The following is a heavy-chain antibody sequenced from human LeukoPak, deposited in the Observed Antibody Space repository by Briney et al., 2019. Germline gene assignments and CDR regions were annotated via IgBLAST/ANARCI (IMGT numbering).Heavy chain of an antibody. CDR1: GGSISSYY. Sequence: PSETLPLTCTVSGGSISSYYWTWIRQPPGKGLEWIGSLYYSGSTNYNPSLKSRVTMSVDTSKNQFSLKLSSVTAADTAVYYCAREGAGALDYWGQGTLVTVSS. CDR3: AREGAGALDY. D-gene: IGHD1-26*01. J-gene: IGHJ4*02. CDR2: LYYSGST. V-gene: IGHV4-59*12.